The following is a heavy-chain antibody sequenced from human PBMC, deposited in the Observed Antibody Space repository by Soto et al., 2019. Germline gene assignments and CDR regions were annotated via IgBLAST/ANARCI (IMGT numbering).Heavy chain of an antibody. Sequence: GSLRLSCAASGFTFSSYGMHWVRQAPGKGLELVAVIWYDGSNKYYADSVKGRFTISRDNSKNTLYLQMNSLRAEDTAVYYCARDFGRATVTTSDYWGQGTLVTVSS. CDR1: GFTFSSYG. V-gene: IGHV3-33*01. CDR3: ARDFGRATVTTSDY. D-gene: IGHD4-17*01. J-gene: IGHJ4*02. CDR2: IWYDGSNK.